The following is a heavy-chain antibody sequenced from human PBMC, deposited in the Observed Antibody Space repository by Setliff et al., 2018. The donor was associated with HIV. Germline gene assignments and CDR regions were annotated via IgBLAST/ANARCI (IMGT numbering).Heavy chain of an antibody. V-gene: IGHV1-69*13. CDR3: GSDFSGWYYFDT. Sequence: SVKVSCKASGGTFSVYGVSWLRQAPGQGLEWVGGIITMFGTVKYAQKFQGRVRITADEVTNIAYMDLSGLRYEDTAVYYCGSDFSGWYYFDTWGQGTLVTVSS. J-gene: IGHJ4*02. D-gene: IGHD6-19*01. CDR2: IITMFGTV. CDR1: GGTFSVYG.